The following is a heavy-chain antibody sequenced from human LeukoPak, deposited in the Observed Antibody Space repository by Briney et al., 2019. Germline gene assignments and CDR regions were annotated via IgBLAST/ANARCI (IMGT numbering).Heavy chain of an antibody. CDR3: ARVPPPYGGDNEPY. CDR2: IYYSGST. Sequence: SETLSLTCTVSGGSISSYYWSWIRQPPGKGLEWIGYIYYSGSTNYNPSLESRVTISVDTSKNQFSLKLSSVTAADTAVYYCARVPPPYGGDNEPYWGQGTLVTVSS. V-gene: IGHV4-59*01. J-gene: IGHJ4*02. D-gene: IGHD4-23*01. CDR1: GGSISSYY.